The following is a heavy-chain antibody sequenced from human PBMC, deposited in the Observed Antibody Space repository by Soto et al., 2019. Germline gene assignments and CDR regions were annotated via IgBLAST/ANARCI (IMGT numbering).Heavy chain of an antibody. D-gene: IGHD6-13*01. CDR2: INAGNGNT. Sequence: ASVTVSCKASGYTFTSYAMHWVRQAPGQRLEWMGWINAGNGNTKYSQKFQGRVTITRDTSASTAYMELSSLRSEDTAVYYCARARVSIAAAQFDPWGQGTLVTVSS. CDR1: GYTFTSYA. CDR3: ARARVSIAAAQFDP. J-gene: IGHJ5*02. V-gene: IGHV1-3*01.